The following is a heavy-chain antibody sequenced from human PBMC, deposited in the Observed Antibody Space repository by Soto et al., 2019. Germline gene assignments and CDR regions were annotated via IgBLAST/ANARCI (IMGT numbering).Heavy chain of an antibody. CDR1: GITFASRA. CDR3: ATVSKHSYPGRRIFDL. V-gene: IGHV3-23*01. J-gene: IGHJ4*02. Sequence: EVQLLESGGDLVQPGGSLRLSCVASGITFASRAMSWVRQAPGEGLEWVSTITDSGGDAKYADSVRGRFAISRDKSKNPLYLQMRSLRAEDSAIYFCATVSKHSYPGRRIFDLWGRRPLVTASS. CDR2: ITDSGGDA. D-gene: IGHD2-15*01.